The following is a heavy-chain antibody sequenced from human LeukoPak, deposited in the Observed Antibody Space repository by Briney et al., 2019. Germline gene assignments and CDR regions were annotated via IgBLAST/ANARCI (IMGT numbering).Heavy chain of an antibody. CDR3: ARIMGHFDF. V-gene: IGHV4-59*02. J-gene: IGHJ4*02. D-gene: IGHD1-26*01. Sequence: SETLSLTCTVSGVSVSSYYWSWIRQPPGKGLEWIGYINPSGTTVYNPSLKSRVTISVDTSKNQFSLRLISVTTADTAVYYCARIMGHFDFWGPGTLVTVSS. CDR2: INPSGTT. CDR1: GVSVSSYY.